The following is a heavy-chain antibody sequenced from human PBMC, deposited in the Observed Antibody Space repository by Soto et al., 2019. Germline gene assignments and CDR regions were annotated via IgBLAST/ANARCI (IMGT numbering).Heavy chain of an antibody. CDR3: ARGQGIAAAGTNWFDP. V-gene: IGHV4-4*07. J-gene: IGHJ5*02. D-gene: IGHD6-13*01. CDR2: IYTSGST. Sequence: PSETLSLTCTVSGGSISSYCWSWIRQPAGKGLEWIGRIYTSGSTNYNPSLKSRVTMSVDTSKNQFPLKLSSVTAADTAVYYCARGQGIAAAGTNWFDPWGQGTLVTVSS. CDR1: GGSISSYC.